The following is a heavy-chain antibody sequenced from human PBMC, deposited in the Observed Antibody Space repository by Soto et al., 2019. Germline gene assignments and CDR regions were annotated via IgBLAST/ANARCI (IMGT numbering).Heavy chain of an antibody. CDR2: IYYRGTT. V-gene: IGHV4-31*03. CDR1: GGSITSGAYY. J-gene: IGHJ4*02. CDR3: ARSVGAIYSY. Sequence: QVQLQESGPGLVKPSQTLSLTCTVSGGSITSGAYYWSWIRQHPGKGLEWIGSIYYRGTTYYNPSLRSRLTISMDTSEIQFSLKLGSVTAADTAVYYCARSVGAIYSYWGQGTLVTVSS. D-gene: IGHD4-4*01.